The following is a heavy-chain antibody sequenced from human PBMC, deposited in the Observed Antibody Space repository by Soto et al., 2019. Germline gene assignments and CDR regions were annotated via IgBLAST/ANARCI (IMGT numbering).Heavy chain of an antibody. D-gene: IGHD3-9*01. CDR3: AREVRYFDWLLDRTYYYYGMDV. V-gene: IGHV3-53*01. CDR2: IYSGGST. Sequence: GGSLRLSCAASGFTVSSNYMSWVRQAPGKGLEWVSVIYSGGSTYYADSVKGRFTISRDNSKNTLYLQMNSLRAEDTAVYYCAREVRYFDWLLDRTYYYYGMDVWGQGTTVTVSS. J-gene: IGHJ6*02. CDR1: GFTVSSNY.